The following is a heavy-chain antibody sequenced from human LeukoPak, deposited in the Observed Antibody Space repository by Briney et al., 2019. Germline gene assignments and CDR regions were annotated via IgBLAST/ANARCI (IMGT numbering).Heavy chain of an antibody. D-gene: IGHD3-9*01. Sequence: PGGSLRLSCAASGFTLRSYAMSWVRQAPGKGLEWVSAISGSGGSTYYADSVKGRFTISRDNSKNTLYLQTNSLRAEDTAVYYCAKAIAVLRYFDWLVSWFDPWGQGTLVTVSS. V-gene: IGHV3-23*01. J-gene: IGHJ5*02. CDR3: AKAIAVLRYFDWLVSWFDP. CDR2: ISGSGGST. CDR1: GFTLRSYA.